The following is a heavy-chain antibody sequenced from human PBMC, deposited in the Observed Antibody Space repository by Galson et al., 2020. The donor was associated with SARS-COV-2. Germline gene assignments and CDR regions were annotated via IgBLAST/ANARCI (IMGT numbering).Heavy chain of an antibody. V-gene: IGHV3-73*01. J-gene: IGHJ6*02. CDR3: TRPYDSSGYWDDDAYYHYGMDV. Sequence: QAGGSLRLPCAASGFNFSSCPIYWIRQASGKGLEWVGHIRSKVNNYATAYVESVKGRYTISRDDLKNTAYLQMSSLKGEDTAVYYCTRPYDSSGYWDDDAYYHYGMDVWGQGTTVTVSS. CDR2: IRSKVNNYAT. CDR1: GFNFSSCP. D-gene: IGHD3-22*01.